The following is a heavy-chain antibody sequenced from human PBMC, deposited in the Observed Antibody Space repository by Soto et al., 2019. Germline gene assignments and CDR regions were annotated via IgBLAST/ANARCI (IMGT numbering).Heavy chain of an antibody. CDR2: VYYRGRS. CDR3: VSQRTPVITRAYFDY. J-gene: IGHJ4*02. D-gene: IGHD1-20*01. CDR1: GGSVTNSSYY. V-gene: IGHV4-39*01. Sequence: SETLSLTCTVSGGSVTNSSYYWGWIRQSPGKGLEWIGSVYYRGRSYSKSSVKNRVTISVDTSKNQFPLNLNSVTASDTAVYFCVSQRTPVITRAYFDYWGPGALVTVSS.